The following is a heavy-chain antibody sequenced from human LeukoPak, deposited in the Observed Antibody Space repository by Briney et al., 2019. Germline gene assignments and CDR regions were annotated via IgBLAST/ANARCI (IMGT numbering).Heavy chain of an antibody. CDR3: ARVFPSRGWYNLYY. CDR2: ISSYNGNT. Sequence: ASVKVSCKASGYTFTSYGITWVRQAPGQGLEWMGWISSYNGNTNYAQKVQGRVTLTTDTSTSTAYMELRSLRSDDTAVYYCARVFPSRGWYNLYYWGLGTLVTVSS. V-gene: IGHV1-18*01. D-gene: IGHD6-19*01. CDR1: GYTFTSYG. J-gene: IGHJ4*02.